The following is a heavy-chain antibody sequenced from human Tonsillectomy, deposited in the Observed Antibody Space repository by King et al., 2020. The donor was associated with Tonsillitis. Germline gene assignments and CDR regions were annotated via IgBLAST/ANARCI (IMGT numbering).Heavy chain of an antibody. CDR1: GFSVSTSY. J-gene: IGHJ1*01. V-gene: IGHV3-53*01. Sequence: DVQLVESGGGLIQPGGSLRLSCAASGFSVSTSYMTWVRQAPGKGLEWVSVIYSGGTTNYADSVKGRFAISRANSTNTVYLQMNSLRAEDTAVYYCAKDAPRCGVDCYSSWGQGTLVTVPS. CDR3: AKDAPRCGVDCYSS. CDR2: IYSGGTT. D-gene: IGHD2-21*02.